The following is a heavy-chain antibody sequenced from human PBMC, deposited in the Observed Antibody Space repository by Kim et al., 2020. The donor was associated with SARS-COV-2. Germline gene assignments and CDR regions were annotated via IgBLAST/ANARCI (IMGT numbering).Heavy chain of an antibody. CDR1: GGSISSYY. J-gene: IGHJ6*02. CDR2: IYTSGST. D-gene: IGHD2-2*01. Sequence: SETLSLTCTVSGGSISSYYWSWIRQPAGKGLEWIGRIYTSGSTNYNPSLKSRVTMSVDTSKNQFSLKLSSVTAADTAVYYCARDRVHLVVPAAADRRYYYYGMDVWGQGTTVTVSS. V-gene: IGHV4-4*07. CDR3: ARDRVHLVVPAAADRRYYYYGMDV.